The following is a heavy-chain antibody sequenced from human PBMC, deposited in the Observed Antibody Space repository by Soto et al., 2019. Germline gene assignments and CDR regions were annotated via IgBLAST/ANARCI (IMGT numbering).Heavy chain of an antibody. D-gene: IGHD2-21*01. CDR1: GFSLSTSGVG. J-gene: IGHJ4*02. Sequence: QITLKESGPALVKPTQTLTLTCTFSGFSLSTSGVGVGWIRQPPGKALEWLALIYWNDEKRYSPSLKRRLTINKDTSRNQVFFTMTNMDPVDTATYYCAHSIDAYRPAGNQGVFDYWGQGTLVTVSS. CDR3: AHSIDAYRPAGNQGVFDY. V-gene: IGHV2-5*01. CDR2: IYWNDEK.